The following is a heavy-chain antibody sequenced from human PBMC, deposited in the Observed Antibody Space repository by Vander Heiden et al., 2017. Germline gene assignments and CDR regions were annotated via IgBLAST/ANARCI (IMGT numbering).Heavy chain of an antibody. CDR3: AKGYGDSYPHYFND. Sequence: EVQLLESGGGLVRPGQSLRLSCAASGFTVETHAMHWVRQVAGKGLEWVSGINWSGEFIGYAASVRGRFTMSRDNAENVVYLQMTSLRPEDTAFYYCAKGYGDSYPHYFNDWGQGTLVTVS. CDR1: GFTVETHA. CDR2: INWSGEFI. V-gene: IGHV3-9*01. J-gene: IGHJ4*02. D-gene: IGHD5-18*01.